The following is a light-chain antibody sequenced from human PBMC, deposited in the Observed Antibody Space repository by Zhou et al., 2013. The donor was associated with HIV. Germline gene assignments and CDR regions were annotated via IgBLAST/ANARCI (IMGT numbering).Light chain of an antibody. CDR2: AAS. CDR1: QPIVTY. Sequence: DIQMTQSPSSLSASVGDSVTITCRASQPIVTYLSWYQHKPGEAPKLLIYAASTLQSGVPSRFSGSGSGTDFTLTINGLQPEDCATYYCQQLNSHPQVSFGQGTRLEIK. CDR3: QQLNSHPQVS. J-gene: IGKJ5*01. V-gene: IGKV1-39*01.